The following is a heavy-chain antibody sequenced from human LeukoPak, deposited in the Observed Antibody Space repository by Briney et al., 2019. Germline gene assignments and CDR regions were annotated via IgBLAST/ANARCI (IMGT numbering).Heavy chain of an antibody. CDR3: ARSPVDIVATIFYNWFDP. V-gene: IGHV1-2*02. D-gene: IGHD5-12*01. CDR2: INPNSGGT. CDR1: GYTFTGYY. Sequence: ASVKVSCKASGYTFTGYYMHWVRQAPGQGLEWMGWINPNSGGTNYAQKFQGRVTMTRDTSISTAYMELSRLRPDDTAVYYCARSPVDIVATIFYNWFDPWGQGTLVTVSS. J-gene: IGHJ5*02.